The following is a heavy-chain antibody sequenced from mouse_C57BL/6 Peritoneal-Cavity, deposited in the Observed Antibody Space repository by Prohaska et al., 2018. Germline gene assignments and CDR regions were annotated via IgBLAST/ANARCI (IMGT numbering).Heavy chain of an antibody. J-gene: IGHJ3*01. CDR3: ARGEWFAY. Sequence: QPYLHQSGAELVRPGASVTMSCKASGYTFTSYNMHWVQQTPSQGLEWIGAIYPGNCDTSYNQKFKGKATLTVDKSCSTAYMQLSSLTSEDSAVYFCARGEWFAYWGQGTLVTVSA. CDR2: IYPGNCDT. V-gene: IGHV1-12*01. CDR1: GYTFTSYN.